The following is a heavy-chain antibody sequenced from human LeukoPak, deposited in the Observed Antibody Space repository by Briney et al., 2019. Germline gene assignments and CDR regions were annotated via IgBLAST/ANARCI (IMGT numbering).Heavy chain of an antibody. J-gene: IGHJ4*02. D-gene: IGHD3/OR15-3a*01. CDR3: ARFRTYFDN. Sequence: GGSLRLSCTASGFVLSTYEMNWVRQAPGKGLEWVSYLSSDGNIHYADSVKGRFTISRDNAKNSLYLQMNSLRAEDTAISYCARFRTYFDNWGQGTLVTVSS. CDR2: LSSDGNI. CDR1: GFVLSTYE. V-gene: IGHV3-48*03.